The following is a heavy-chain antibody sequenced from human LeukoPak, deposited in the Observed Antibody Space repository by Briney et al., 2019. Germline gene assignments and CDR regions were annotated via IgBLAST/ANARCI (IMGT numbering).Heavy chain of an antibody. Sequence: GGSLRLSCAASGFTFSSYSMHWVRQAPGKGLEWVAFIRYDGSNKYYADSVKGRFTISRDNSKNTLYLQMNSLRAEDTAVYYCARTMVRGVIVWFDPWGQGTLVTVSS. CDR2: IRYDGSNK. D-gene: IGHD3-10*01. V-gene: IGHV3-30*02. CDR1: GFTFSSYS. J-gene: IGHJ5*02. CDR3: ARTMVRGVIVWFDP.